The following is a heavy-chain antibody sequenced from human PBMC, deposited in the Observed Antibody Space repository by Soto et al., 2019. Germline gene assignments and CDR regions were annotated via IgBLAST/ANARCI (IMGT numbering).Heavy chain of an antibody. Sequence: EVQLLESGGGLVQPGGSLRLSCAASGFTFSSYAMSWVRQAPGKGLEWVSYISSSSSYTDYADSVKGRFTISRDNAKNSLYLQMNILRDEDTVVYYCARQRNGGRYYYFDYWGQGSLVTVSS. V-gene: IGHV3-48*02. CDR2: ISSSSSYT. CDR1: GFTFSSYA. J-gene: IGHJ4*02. D-gene: IGHD1-26*01. CDR3: ARQRNGGRYYYFDY.